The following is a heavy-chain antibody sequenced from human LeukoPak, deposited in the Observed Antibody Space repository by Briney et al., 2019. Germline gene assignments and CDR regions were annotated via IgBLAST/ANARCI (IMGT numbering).Heavy chain of an antibody. Sequence: GGSLRLSCAASGFTFSSYSMNWVRQAPGKGLEWMGIIYPDDSDTRSSPSFRGQATISADRSISTAYLQWSSLKASDTAVYYCARLDRYGYALDYWGQGTLVTVSS. CDR2: IYPDDSDT. CDR3: ARLDRYGYALDY. J-gene: IGHJ4*02. V-gene: IGHV5-51*01. D-gene: IGHD5-12*01. CDR1: GFTFSSYS.